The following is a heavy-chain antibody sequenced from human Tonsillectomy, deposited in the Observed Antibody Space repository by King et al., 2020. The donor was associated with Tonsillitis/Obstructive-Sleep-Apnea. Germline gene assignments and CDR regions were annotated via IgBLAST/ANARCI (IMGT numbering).Heavy chain of an antibody. J-gene: IGHJ4*02. Sequence: VQLVESGGGLVKPGGSLRLSCAASGFTFTNAWMNWVRQAPGKGLEWVGRIKSESDGGPTDYAAPVKGRFTISRDDSKNTVYLQMNSLKTEDTAVYYCPTDGDGDYFDYWGQGTLVTVSS. CDR3: PTDGDGDYFDY. CDR2: IKSESDGGPT. CDR1: GFTFTNAW. D-gene: IGHD2-21*02. V-gene: IGHV3-15*07.